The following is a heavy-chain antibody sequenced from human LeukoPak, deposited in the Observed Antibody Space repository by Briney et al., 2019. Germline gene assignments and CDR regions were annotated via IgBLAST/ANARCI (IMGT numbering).Heavy chain of an antibody. J-gene: IGHJ4*02. D-gene: IGHD4-17*01. V-gene: IGHV3-48*03. CDR3: ARVSYGDYVTYFDY. CDR1: GFTFSSYE. Sequence: PGGSLRLSCAASGFTFSSYEMNWVRQAPGKGLEWVSYISSSGSTIYYADSVKGGFTISRDNAKNSLYLQMNSLRAEDTAVYYCARVSYGDYVTYFDYWGQGTLVTVSS. CDR2: ISSSGSTI.